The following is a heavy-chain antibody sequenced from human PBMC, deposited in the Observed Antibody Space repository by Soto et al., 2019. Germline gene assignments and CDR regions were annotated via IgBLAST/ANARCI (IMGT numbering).Heavy chain of an antibody. CDR2: ISYDGTTK. D-gene: IGHD3-22*01. CDR1: GFPFSSDA. J-gene: IGHJ4*02. V-gene: IGHV3-30-3*01. Sequence: QVQLVESGGGVVQPGRSLRLSCAVSGFPFSSDAMHWVRQAPGKGLDWVALISYDGTTKYYADSVKGRFTISRDNSKNTLFLHMNALRPEDTAVYYCARDPLLRGCGFYYWGQGTLVTVSS. CDR3: ARDPLLRGCGFYY.